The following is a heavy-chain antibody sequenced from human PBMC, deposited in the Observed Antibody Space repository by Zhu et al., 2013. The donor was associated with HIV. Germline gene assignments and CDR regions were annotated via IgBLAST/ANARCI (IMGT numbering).Heavy chain of an antibody. CDR1: GGYSFGANH. Sequence: QIYLVQSGAEVQKPGASMTLSCRGYGGYSFGANHINWVRQVPGQGLEWMGWINPTTGETSYAQIFRGRVFMTRDTSIDTAYMEVRGLTSDDTAVYYCARGXGYDSSGYYNDYWGQGTLVTVSS. CDR3: ARGXGYDSSGYYNDY. V-gene: IGHV1-2*02. J-gene: IGHJ4*02. D-gene: IGHD3-22*01. CDR2: INPTTGET.